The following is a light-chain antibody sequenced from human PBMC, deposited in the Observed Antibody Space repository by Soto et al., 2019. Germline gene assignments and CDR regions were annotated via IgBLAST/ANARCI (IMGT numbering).Light chain of an antibody. V-gene: IGLV2-14*01. Sequence: QSVLTQPASVSGSPGQSITISCTRTSSDVGGYNYVSWYQQHPGKAPKLMIYEVSNRPSGVSNRFSGSKSGNTASLTISGLQAEDEADYYCSSYTSSSTLPYVFGTGTKLTVL. CDR3: SSYTSSSTLPYV. CDR1: SSDVGGYNY. J-gene: IGLJ1*01. CDR2: EVS.